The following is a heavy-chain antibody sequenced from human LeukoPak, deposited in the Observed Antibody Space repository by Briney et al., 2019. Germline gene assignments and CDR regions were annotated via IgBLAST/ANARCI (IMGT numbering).Heavy chain of an antibody. Sequence: PGGSLRLSCAASGFTFSSYAMSWVRQAPGKGLEWVSAISGSGGSTYYADSVKGRFTISRDNSKNTLYPQMNSLRAEDTAVYYCAKYDSSGYYYDYFDYWGQGTLVTVSS. V-gene: IGHV3-23*01. CDR3: AKYDSSGYYYDYFDY. D-gene: IGHD3-22*01. J-gene: IGHJ4*02. CDR1: GFTFSSYA. CDR2: ISGSGGST.